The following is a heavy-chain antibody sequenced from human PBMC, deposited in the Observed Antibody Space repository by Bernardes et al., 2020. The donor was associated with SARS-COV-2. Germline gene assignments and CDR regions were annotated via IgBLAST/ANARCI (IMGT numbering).Heavy chain of an antibody. Sequence: GGSLHLSCAASGFTFSNYWMYWVRQAPEPGLVWLSRLDADGSSTGYADSVKGRFTISRDNAKNTLYLQMNSLRVEDTAVYYCARDITSREYGMDVWGQGTTVT. V-gene: IGHV3-74*01. CDR2: LDADGSST. CDR3: ARDITSREYGMDV. D-gene: IGHD1-26*01. J-gene: IGHJ6*02. CDR1: GFTFSNYW.